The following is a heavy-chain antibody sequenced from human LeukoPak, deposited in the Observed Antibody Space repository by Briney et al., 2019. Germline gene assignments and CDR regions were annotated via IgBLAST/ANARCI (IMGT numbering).Heavy chain of an antibody. CDR2: ISAYNGNT. Sequence: GASVKASCKASGYTFTSYGISWVRQAPGQGLEWMGWISAYNGNTNYAQKLQGRVTMTTDTSTSTAYMELRSLRSDDTAVYYCARGSLYYYDSSGYYYPFDYWGQGTLVTVSS. CDR3: ARGSLYYYDSSGYYYPFDY. J-gene: IGHJ4*02. V-gene: IGHV1-18*01. D-gene: IGHD3-22*01. CDR1: GYTFTSYG.